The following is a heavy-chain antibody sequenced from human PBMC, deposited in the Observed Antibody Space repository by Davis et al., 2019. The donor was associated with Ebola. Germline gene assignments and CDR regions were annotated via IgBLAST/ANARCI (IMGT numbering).Heavy chain of an antibody. D-gene: IGHD3-3*01. Sequence: GESLKISCAASGFTFSSYGMHWVRQAPGKGLEWVAVISYDGSNKYYADSVKGRFTISRDNSKNTLYLQMNSLRAEDTAVYYCAKDQPEYYDFWSGYLDYWGQGTLATVSS. V-gene: IGHV3-30*18. J-gene: IGHJ4*02. CDR3: AKDQPEYYDFWSGYLDY. CDR1: GFTFSSYG. CDR2: ISYDGSNK.